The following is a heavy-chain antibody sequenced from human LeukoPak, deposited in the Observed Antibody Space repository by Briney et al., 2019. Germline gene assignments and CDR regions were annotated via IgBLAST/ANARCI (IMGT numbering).Heavy chain of an antibody. CDR3: AREIRGLRYFDWSDY. D-gene: IGHD3-9*01. V-gene: IGHV4-39*07. J-gene: IGHJ4*02. CDR1: GGSISSSTYY. Sequence: SETLSLTCTVSGGSISSSTYYWGWIRQPPGKGLEWIGSIYYSASTYYNPSLKSRVTISVDMSKNQFSLKLSSVTAADTAVYYCAREIRGLRYFDWSDYWGQGTLVTVSS. CDR2: IYYSAST.